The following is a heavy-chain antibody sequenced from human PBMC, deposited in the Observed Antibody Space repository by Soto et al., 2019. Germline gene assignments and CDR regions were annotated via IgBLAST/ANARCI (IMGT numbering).Heavy chain of an antibody. V-gene: IGHV4-59*12. CDR2: IYYSGST. CDR3: ARDSESEPWFGESLPFGGMDV. J-gene: IGHJ6*02. D-gene: IGHD3-10*01. CDR1: GGSISSYY. Sequence: PSETLSLTCTVSGGSISSYYWSWIRQPPGKGLEWIGYIYYSGSTNYNPSLKSRVTISVDTSKNQFSLKLSSVTAADTAVYYCARDSESEPWFGESLPFGGMDVWGQGTTVTVSS.